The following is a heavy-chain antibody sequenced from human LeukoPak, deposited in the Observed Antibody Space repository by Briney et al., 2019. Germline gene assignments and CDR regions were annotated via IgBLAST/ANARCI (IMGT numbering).Heavy chain of an antibody. V-gene: IGHV1-18*04. D-gene: IGHD2-2*01. Sequence: ASVKVTCTASGYTFTSYGISWVRQAPGQGLEWMGWISAYNGNTNYAQKLQGRVTMTTDTSTSTAYMELTSLRSDDTAVYYCAGVVPAAGARFDPWGQGTLVTVSS. CDR3: AGVVPAAGARFDP. CDR1: GYTFTSYG. J-gene: IGHJ5*02. CDR2: ISAYNGNT.